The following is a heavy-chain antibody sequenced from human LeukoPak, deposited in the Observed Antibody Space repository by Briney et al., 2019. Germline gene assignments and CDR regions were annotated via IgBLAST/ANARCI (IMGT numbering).Heavy chain of an antibody. CDR3: ARDRAGTFDY. J-gene: IGHJ4*02. Sequence: ASVKVSCKASGYILTSYFMHWVRQAPGQRLEWMGGINPRDGSTSYAQKFQDRVIMTRDTSTSTVYMEPSGLKSEDTAVYYCARDRAGTFDYWGQGTLVTVSS. D-gene: IGHD6-13*01. V-gene: IGHV1-46*01. CDR1: GYILTSYF. CDR2: INPRDGST.